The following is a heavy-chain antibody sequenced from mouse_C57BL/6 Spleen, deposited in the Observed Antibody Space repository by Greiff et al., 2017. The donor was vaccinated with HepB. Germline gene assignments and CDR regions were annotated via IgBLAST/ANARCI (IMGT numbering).Heavy chain of an antibody. Sequence: EVQGVESGPELVKPGASVKIPCKASGYTFTDYNMDWVKQSHGKSLEWIGDINPNNGGTIYNQKFKGKATLTVDKSSSTAYMELRSLTSEDTAVYYCARGNYGSTFAYWGQGTLVTVSA. CDR2: INPNNGGT. CDR3: ARGNYGSTFAY. J-gene: IGHJ3*01. V-gene: IGHV1-18*01. CDR1: GYTFTDYN. D-gene: IGHD1-1*01.